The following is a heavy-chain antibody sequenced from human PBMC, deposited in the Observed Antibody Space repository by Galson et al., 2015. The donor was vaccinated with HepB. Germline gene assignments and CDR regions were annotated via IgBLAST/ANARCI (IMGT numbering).Heavy chain of an antibody. CDR1: GGSISSYY. D-gene: IGHD5-18*01. V-gene: IGHV4-59*01. CDR2: IYYSGST. Sequence: ETLSLTCTVSGGSISSYYWSWIRQPPGKGLEWIGYIYYSGSTNYNPSLKSRVTISVDTSKNQFSLKLSSVTAADTAVYYCAREPKWAMGFDYWGQGTLVTVSS. J-gene: IGHJ4*02. CDR3: AREPKWAMGFDY.